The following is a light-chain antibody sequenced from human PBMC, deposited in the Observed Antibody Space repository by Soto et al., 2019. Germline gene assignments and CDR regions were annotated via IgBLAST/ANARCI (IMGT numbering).Light chain of an antibody. V-gene: IGLV4-69*01. Sequence: QSVLTQSPSASASLGASVNLTCTLSSGLISYAIAWHQQQPEKGPRYLMKLNSDGSHTKGDGIPDRFSGSSSGTERYLTISSLQSEDEADYYCQTWGTGIGVFGGGTKVTVL. CDR2: LNSDGSH. CDR3: QTWGTGIGV. CDR1: SGLISYA. J-gene: IGLJ3*02.